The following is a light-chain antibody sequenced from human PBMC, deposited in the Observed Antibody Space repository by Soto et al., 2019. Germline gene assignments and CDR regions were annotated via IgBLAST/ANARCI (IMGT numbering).Light chain of an antibody. CDR1: QSVSSN. Sequence: EIVMTQSPATLSVSPGERATLSCRASQSVSSNLAWYQHKPGQAPRLLIYGASTRATGIPARFSGSGSGTEFTLTISSLQSGDFAVYYCQQYNNWPGTFGQGTKVEIK. J-gene: IGKJ1*01. V-gene: IGKV3-15*01. CDR3: QQYNNWPGT. CDR2: GAS.